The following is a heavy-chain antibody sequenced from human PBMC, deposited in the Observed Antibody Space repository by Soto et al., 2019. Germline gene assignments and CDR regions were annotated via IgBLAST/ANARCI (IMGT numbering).Heavy chain of an antibody. J-gene: IGHJ4*02. CDR3: ARGRGSGSYHGSLFDS. Sequence: SETLSLTCTVSGGPFTNGDYYWSWIRQPPXKGLEWFGYTSYSGSTYYNPALRSRVTISIDSSENQFSLKLSSVSAADTAVYFCARGRGSGSYHGSLFDSWGQGTLVTVSS. V-gene: IGHV4-30-4*01. CDR2: TSYSGST. D-gene: IGHD3-10*01. CDR1: GGPFTNGDYY.